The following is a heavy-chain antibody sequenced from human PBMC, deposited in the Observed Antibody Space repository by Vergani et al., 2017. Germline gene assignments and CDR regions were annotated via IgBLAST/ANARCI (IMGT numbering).Heavy chain of an antibody. Sequence: QVQLQESGPGLVKPSQTLSLTCTVSGGSISSGGYYWSWIRQHPGKGLEWIGYIYYSGSTYYNPSLKSRVTISVDTSKNQFSLKLSSVTAADTAVYYGARDRYSYGSPGGMDVWGQGTTVTVSS. CDR3: ARDRYSYGSPGGMDV. CDR2: IYYSGST. J-gene: IGHJ6*02. V-gene: IGHV4-31*03. CDR1: GGSISSGGYY. D-gene: IGHD5-18*01.